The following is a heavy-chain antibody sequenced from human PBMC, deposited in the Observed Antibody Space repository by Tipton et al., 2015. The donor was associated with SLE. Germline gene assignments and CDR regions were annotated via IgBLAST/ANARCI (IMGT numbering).Heavy chain of an antibody. J-gene: IGHJ5*02. CDR3: ARDPAFPFRRFDP. Sequence: TLSLTCAVSGYPIGTDDYWGWIRQPPGKGLEWIGSIYHSGTTYYNPSLKSRVTISVDKSKKEFSLKLTSVTAADTAVYYCARDPAFPFRRFDPWGQGTLVTVSS. D-gene: IGHD3-3*02. V-gene: IGHV4-38-2*02. CDR1: GYPIGTDDY. CDR2: IYHSGTT.